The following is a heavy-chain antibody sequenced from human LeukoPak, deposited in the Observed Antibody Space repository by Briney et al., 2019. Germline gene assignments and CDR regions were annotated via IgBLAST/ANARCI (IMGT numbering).Heavy chain of an antibody. CDR3: ASRGVATVTEDAFDI. CDR2: IIPIFGTA. J-gene: IGHJ3*02. CDR1: GGTFSSYA. D-gene: IGHD4-17*01. V-gene: IGHV1-69*13. Sequence: SVKVSCKASGGTFSSYAISWVRQAPGQGLEWMGGIIPIFGTANYAQKFQGRVTITADESTSTAYMELSSLRSEDTAVYYCASRGVATVTEDAFDIWGQGTMVTVSS.